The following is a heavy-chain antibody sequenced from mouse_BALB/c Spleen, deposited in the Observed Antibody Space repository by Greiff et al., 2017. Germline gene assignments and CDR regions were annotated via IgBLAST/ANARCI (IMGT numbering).Heavy chain of an antibody. Sequence: EVKLVESGGGLVQPGGSLKLSCAASGFTFSSYTMSWVRQTPEKRLEWVATISDGGSYTYYPDSVKGRFTISRDNAKNNLYLQMSSLKSEDTAMYYCARAPLGFYWYFDVWGAGTTVTVSS. J-gene: IGHJ1*01. CDR2: ISDGGSYT. CDR1: GFTFSSYT. CDR3: ARAPLGFYWYFDV. D-gene: IGHD4-1*01. V-gene: IGHV5-6-4*01.